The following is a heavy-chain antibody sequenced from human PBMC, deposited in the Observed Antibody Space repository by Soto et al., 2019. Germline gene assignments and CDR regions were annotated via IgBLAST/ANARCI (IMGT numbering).Heavy chain of an antibody. CDR1: GFTFSSYG. CDR2: IWYDGSNK. Sequence: GGSLRLSCAASGFTFSSYGMHWVRQAPGKGLEWVAVIWYDGSNKYYADSVKGRFTISRDNSKNTLYLQMNSLRAEDTAVYYCAREGGVATTTTPYYYYYMDVWGKGTTVTVSS. V-gene: IGHV3-33*01. J-gene: IGHJ6*03. CDR3: AREGGVATTTTPYYYYYMDV. D-gene: IGHD5-12*01.